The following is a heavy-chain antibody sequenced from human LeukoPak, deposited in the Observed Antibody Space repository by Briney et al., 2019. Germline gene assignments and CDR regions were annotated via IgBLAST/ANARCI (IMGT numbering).Heavy chain of an antibody. D-gene: IGHD2-15*01. CDR2: IRSKAFGGTT. V-gene: IGHV3-49*04. CDR1: GFTFGDFA. CDR3: TRMMYCSGGSCSFDY. Sequence: SGGSLRLSCTASGFTFGDFAMSWVRQAPGKGLEWVGFIRSKAFGGTTEYAASVKGRFTISRDDSKSIAYLQVNSLKTEDTAVYYCTRMMYCSGGSCSFDYWGQGTLVTVSS. J-gene: IGHJ4*02.